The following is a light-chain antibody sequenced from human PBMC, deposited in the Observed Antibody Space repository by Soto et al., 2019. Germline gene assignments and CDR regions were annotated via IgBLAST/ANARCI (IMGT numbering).Light chain of an antibody. V-gene: IGKV3-20*01. Sequence: EIVLTQSPATLSLSPGERATLSCRASQSVSSYLAWYQQKPGQTPKVLIYRASTRATGIPDRFSGSGSGTDFTLTISRLEAEDFAVYYCQQYGSSPLTFGGGTKVDIK. CDR3: QQYGSSPLT. CDR2: RAS. CDR1: QSVSSY. J-gene: IGKJ4*01.